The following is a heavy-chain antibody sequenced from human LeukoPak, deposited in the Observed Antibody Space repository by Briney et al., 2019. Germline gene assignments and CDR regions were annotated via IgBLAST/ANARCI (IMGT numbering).Heavy chain of an antibody. Sequence: ASVKVSCKASGYTFGRYGISWVRQAPGQGLEWMGWISAYNGNTNYAQKLQGRVTMTTDTSTITAYMELRSLRSDDTAVYYCASGYDSSGYEPLTRMDYWGQGTLVTVSS. V-gene: IGHV1-18*01. CDR3: ASGYDSSGYEPLTRMDY. CDR2: ISAYNGNT. J-gene: IGHJ4*02. D-gene: IGHD3-22*01. CDR1: GYTFGRYG.